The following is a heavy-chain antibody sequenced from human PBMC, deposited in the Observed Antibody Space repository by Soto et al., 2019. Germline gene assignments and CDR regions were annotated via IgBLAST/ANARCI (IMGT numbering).Heavy chain of an antibody. CDR2: IHNSGST. Sequence: QVQLQESGPGLVKPSETLSLTCTVSGGSITSYYWSWIRQPPGKGLEWIGYIHNSGSTSYNPSLQSRVTIPADVSKNQFSPDLRSVTAADKAVYYCARRWSGTDYWGHGTLVTVSS. V-gene: IGHV4-59*01. J-gene: IGHJ4*01. CDR1: GGSITSYY. D-gene: IGHD3-10*01. CDR3: ARRWSGTDY.